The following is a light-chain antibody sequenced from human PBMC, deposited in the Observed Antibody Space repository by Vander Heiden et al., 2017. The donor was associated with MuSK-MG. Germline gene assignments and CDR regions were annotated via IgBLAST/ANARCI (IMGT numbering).Light chain of an antibody. CDR3: QQSYTTPRT. CDR1: ESISTY. Sequence: DIQLTQSASSLSASVGDRLTITCRARESISTYLNWYQQKPGKAPKLLIYAASSLHSGVPSRFRGSGSGTDFTLTISSLHPEDFATYSCQQSYTTPRTFGQGTKLDIK. V-gene: IGKV1-39*01. CDR2: AAS. J-gene: IGKJ2*01.